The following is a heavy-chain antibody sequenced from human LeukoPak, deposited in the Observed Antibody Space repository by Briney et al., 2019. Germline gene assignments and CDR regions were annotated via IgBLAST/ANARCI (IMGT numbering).Heavy chain of an antibody. D-gene: IGHD1-14*01. J-gene: IGHJ4*02. CDR3: TTIPYPDY. CDR2: ISYDGSNK. Sequence: GGSLRLSCAASGFTFSSYAMHWVRQAPGKGLEWVAVISYDGSNKYYADSVKGRFTISRDNSKNTLYLQMNSLRAEDTAVYFCTTIPYPDYWGQGTLVAVSS. CDR1: GFTFSSYA. V-gene: IGHV3-30*04.